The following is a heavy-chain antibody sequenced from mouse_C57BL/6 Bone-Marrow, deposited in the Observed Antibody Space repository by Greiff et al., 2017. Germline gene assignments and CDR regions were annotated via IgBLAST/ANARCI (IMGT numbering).Heavy chain of an antibody. J-gene: IGHJ2*01. CDR2: INPNNGGT. Sequence: VQLQQSGPELVKPGASVKISCKASGYTFTDYYMNWVKQSHGKSLEWIGDINPNNGGTSYNQKFKGKATLTVDKSSSTAYMELRSLTSEDSAVYYCARRRAVVEGVYFDYWGQGTTLTVSS. D-gene: IGHD1-1*01. CDR1: GYTFTDYY. V-gene: IGHV1-26*01. CDR3: ARRRAVVEGVYFDY.